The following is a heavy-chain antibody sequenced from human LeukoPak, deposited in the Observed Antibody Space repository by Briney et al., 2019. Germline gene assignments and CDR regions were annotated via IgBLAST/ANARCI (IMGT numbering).Heavy chain of an antibody. Sequence: GGSLRLSCAASGFTVSSNYMSWVRQAPGKGLEWVSVIYSGGSTYYADSVKGRFTISRDRSKNTLCLQMNSLRAEDTAVYYCARSYSSSWYGYFGMDVWGQGTTVTVSS. CDR2: IYSGGST. J-gene: IGHJ6*02. V-gene: IGHV3-66*01. CDR3: ARSYSSSWYGYFGMDV. D-gene: IGHD6-13*01. CDR1: GFTVSSNY.